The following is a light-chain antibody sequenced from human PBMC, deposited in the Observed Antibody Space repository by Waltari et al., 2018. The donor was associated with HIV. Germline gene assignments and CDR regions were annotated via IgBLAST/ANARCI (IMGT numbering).Light chain of an antibody. CDR3: CSYAGSSFVV. CDR1: SSDVGSYNL. J-gene: IGLJ2*01. CDR2: EVS. V-gene: IGLV2-23*02. Sequence: QSALTQPASVSGSPGQSITISCTGTSSDVGSYNLVSWYQQHPGKAPKLMIYEVSKRPPGVSNRFSGSKSGNTASRTISGLQAEDEADYYCCSYAGSSFVVFGGGTKLTVL.